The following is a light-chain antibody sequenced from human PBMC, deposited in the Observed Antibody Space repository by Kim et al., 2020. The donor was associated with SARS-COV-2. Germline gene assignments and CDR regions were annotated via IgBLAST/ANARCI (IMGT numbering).Light chain of an antibody. CDR3: AAWDDSLNGWV. CDR1: RSNIGSNT. J-gene: IGLJ3*02. CDR2: SNT. V-gene: IGLV1-44*01. Sequence: GQRVTISCSGSRSNIGSNTVNWYQQLPGTAPKLLIYSNTQRPSGVPDRFSGSKSGTSASLAISGLQSEDEADYYCAAWDDSLNGWVFGGGTQLTVL.